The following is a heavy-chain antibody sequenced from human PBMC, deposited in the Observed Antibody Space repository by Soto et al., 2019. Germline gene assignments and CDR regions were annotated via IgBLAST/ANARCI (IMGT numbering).Heavy chain of an antibody. J-gene: IGHJ6*02. CDR2: IWYDGSNK. D-gene: IGHD3-10*01. Sequence: TGGSLSLSCAASGFTFSSYGMHWVRQAPGKGLEWVAVIWYDGSNKYYADSVKGRFTISRDNSKNTLYLQMNSLRAEDTAVYYCARGEFTDTYYYYYGMDVWGQGTTVTVSS. V-gene: IGHV3-33*01. CDR1: GFTFSSYG. CDR3: ARGEFTDTYYYYYGMDV.